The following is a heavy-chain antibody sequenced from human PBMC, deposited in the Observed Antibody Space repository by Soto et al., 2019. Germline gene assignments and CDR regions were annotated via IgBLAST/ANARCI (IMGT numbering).Heavy chain of an antibody. CDR2: IYSGGST. D-gene: IGHD2-15*01. CDR1: GFTVSSNY. Sequence: GGSLRLSCAASGFTVSSNYMSWVRQAPGKGLEWVSVIYSGGSTYYADSVKGRFTISRDNSKNTLLLQMNSLRAEDTAVYYCASSPRYCSGGSCHHYYYYMDVWGKGTTVTVSS. CDR3: ASSPRYCSGGSCHHYYYYMDV. V-gene: IGHV3-66*01. J-gene: IGHJ6*03.